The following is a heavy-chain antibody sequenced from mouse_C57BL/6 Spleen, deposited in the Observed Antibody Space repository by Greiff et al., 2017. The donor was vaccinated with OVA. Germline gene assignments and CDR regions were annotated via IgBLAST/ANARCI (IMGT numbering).Heavy chain of an antibody. D-gene: IGHD1-1*01. CDR2: IDPNSGGT. J-gene: IGHJ2*01. CDR1: GYTFTSYW. Sequence: QVQLKQPGAELVKPGASVKLSCKASGYTFTSYWMHWVKQRPGRGLEWIGRIDPNSGGTKYNEKFKSKATLTVDKPSSTAYMQLSSLTSEDSAVYYCARGGISIYYYGSSYVGFDYWGQGTTLTVSS. V-gene: IGHV1-72*01. CDR3: ARGGISIYYYGSSYVGFDY.